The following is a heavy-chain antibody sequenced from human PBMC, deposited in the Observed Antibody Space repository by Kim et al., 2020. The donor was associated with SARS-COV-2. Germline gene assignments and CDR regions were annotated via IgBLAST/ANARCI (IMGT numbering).Heavy chain of an antibody. J-gene: IGHJ4*02. CDR1: GYTFTSYG. CDR3: ARVKGAYCGGDCYLLYYFDD. Sequence: ASVKVSCKASGYTFTSYGISWVRQAPGQGLEWMGWISAYNGNTNYAQKLQGRVTMTTDTSTSTAYMELRSLRSDDTAVYYCARVKGAYCGGDCYLLYYFDDWGQGTLVTVSS. D-gene: IGHD2-21*01. CDR2: ISAYNGNT. V-gene: IGHV1-18*01.